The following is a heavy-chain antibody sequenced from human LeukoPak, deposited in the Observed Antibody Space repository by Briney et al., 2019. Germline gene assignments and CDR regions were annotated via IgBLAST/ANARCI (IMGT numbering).Heavy chain of an antibody. Sequence: GASVKVSCKASGGTFSSYAISWVRQAPGQGLEWMGGIIPIFGTANYAQKFQGRVTITADESTSTAYMELSSLRSEDTAVYYCAREIPDYYDSSGYPYYFDYWGQGTLVTVSS. J-gene: IGHJ4*02. CDR1: GGTFSSYA. D-gene: IGHD3-22*01. V-gene: IGHV1-69*13. CDR2: IIPIFGTA. CDR3: AREIPDYYDSSGYPYYFDY.